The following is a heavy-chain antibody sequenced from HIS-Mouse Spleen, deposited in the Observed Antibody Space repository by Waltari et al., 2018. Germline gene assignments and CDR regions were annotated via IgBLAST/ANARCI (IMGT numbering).Heavy chain of an antibody. D-gene: IGHD6-13*01. Sequence: QLQLQESGPGLVKPSETLSLPCTVSGGSISSSSYYWGWIRQPPGKGLEWIGSIYYSGSTYYNPSLKSRVTISVDTSKNQFSLKLSSVTAADTAVYYCAREIPYSRSWYDWYFDLWGRGTLVTVSS. J-gene: IGHJ2*01. CDR1: GGSISSSSYY. CDR2: IYYSGST. V-gene: IGHV4-39*07. CDR3: AREIPYSRSWYDWYFDL.